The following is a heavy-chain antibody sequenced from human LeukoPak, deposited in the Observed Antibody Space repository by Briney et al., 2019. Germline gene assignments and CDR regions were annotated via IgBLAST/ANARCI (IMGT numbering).Heavy chain of an antibody. D-gene: IGHD3-10*02. J-gene: IGHJ6*04. CDR3: AELGITMIGGV. CDR2: INQDGTEK. Sequence: PGESLRLSCAASGFTFTTYWMSWVRRLPGKGLEWVANINQDGTEKYYVDSVKGRFTISRDNAKNSLYLQMDSLRAEDTAVYYCAELGITMIGGVWGKGTTVTISS. V-gene: IGHV3-7*01. CDR1: GFTFTTYW.